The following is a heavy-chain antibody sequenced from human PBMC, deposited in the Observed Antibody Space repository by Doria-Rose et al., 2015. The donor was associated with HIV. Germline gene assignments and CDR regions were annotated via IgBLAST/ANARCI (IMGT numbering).Heavy chain of an antibody. V-gene: IGHV2-26*01. CDR1: GVSLSSPGMG. J-gene: IGHJ4*02. CDR2: LFSDDER. D-gene: IGHD6-13*01. CDR3: ARIKSSRWYHKYYFDF. Sequence: ESGPVLVKPTETLTLTCTVSGVSLSSPGMGVSWIRQPPGKALEWLANLFSDDERSYQTSLKSRLTISRGTSKSQVVLTMTDMDPVDTATYYCARIKSSRWYHKYYFDFWGQGTLVIVSA.